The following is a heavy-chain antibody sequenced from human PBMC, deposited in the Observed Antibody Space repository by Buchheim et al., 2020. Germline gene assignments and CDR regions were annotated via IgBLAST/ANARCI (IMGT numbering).Heavy chain of an antibody. CDR2: IYYSGST. V-gene: IGHV4-59*01. D-gene: IGHD3-3*01. J-gene: IGHJ4*02. CDR1: GGTTGAYH. Sequence: QVRLQPSGPGLLKPSETLALTCSVSGGTTGAYHWSWIRQPPGKGLEWNGYIYYSGSTNYNPSLKSRVTISVDTSKNQFSLKLSSVTAADTAVYYCARYGITSHWGQGTL. CDR3: ARYGITSH.